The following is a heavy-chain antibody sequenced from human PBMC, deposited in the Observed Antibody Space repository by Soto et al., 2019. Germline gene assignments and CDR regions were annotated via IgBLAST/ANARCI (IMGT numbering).Heavy chain of an antibody. CDR2: MKSKTYGGTI. J-gene: IGHJ4*02. CDR1: VFTFDYYA. V-gene: IGHV3-49*04. Sequence: GSLTLSCIASVFTFDYYAMTWVRQAPGKGLELVASMKSKTYGGTIEYAASVKGKFTISRDESRGIAYLQIYSLKTEDTAMFYCTMWPAGAKSNFQYWGQGTMVTVSS. D-gene: IGHD2-21*01. CDR3: TMWPAGAKSNFQY.